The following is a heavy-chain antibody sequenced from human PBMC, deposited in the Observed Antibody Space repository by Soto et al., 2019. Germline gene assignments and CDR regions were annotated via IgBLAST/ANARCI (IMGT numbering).Heavy chain of an antibody. D-gene: IGHD6-13*01. V-gene: IGHV1-69*04. CDR2: IIPILGIA. CDR1: GGTFSSYT. CDR3: ARDTTAGPSDY. J-gene: IGHJ4*02. Sequence: SVKVSCKASGGTFSSYTISWVRQAPGQGLEWMGRIIPILGIANYAQKFQGRVTITADKSTSTAYMELSSLRSEDTAVYYCARDTTAGPSDYWGQGTLVTVSA.